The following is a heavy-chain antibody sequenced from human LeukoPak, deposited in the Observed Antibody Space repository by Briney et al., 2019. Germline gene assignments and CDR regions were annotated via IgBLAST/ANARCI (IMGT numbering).Heavy chain of an antibody. CDR2: NSYDGSTK. Sequence: GGPLSLSCTASIFTFSTYDMHWVRQAPGKALEGVTHNSYDGSTKYYADSVKGRFTLSRDNSKNTLYLQMSSLRAEDTAVYYCAKKKTDCSYPSSFDYWGQGTLVTVSS. CDR3: AKKKTDCSYPSSFDY. D-gene: IGHD2-21*02. CDR1: IFTFSTYD. J-gene: IGHJ4*02. V-gene: IGHV3-30*18.